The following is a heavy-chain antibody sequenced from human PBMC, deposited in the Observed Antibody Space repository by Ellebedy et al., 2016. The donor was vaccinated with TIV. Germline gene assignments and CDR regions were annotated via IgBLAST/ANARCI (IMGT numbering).Heavy chain of an antibody. Sequence: ASVKVSCKGSGYRFTNNWIGWVRQMPGKGLEWMGIIYPGDSETTYSPSFQGQVTISADKSISTAYLQWSSLRASDTAMYYCARLPDDFYYDSSGYFDDWGQGTRVTVSS. CDR3: ARLPDDFYYDSSGYFDD. J-gene: IGHJ4*02. CDR2: IYPGDSET. D-gene: IGHD3-22*01. CDR1: GYRFTNNW. V-gene: IGHV5-51*01.